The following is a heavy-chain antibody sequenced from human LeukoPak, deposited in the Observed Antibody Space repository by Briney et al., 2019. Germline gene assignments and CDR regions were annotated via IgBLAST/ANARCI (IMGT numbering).Heavy chain of an antibody. D-gene: IGHD2-2*01. CDR3: GRLPYCGSNSCPFDY. CDR1: GGSITGYY. V-gene: IGHV4-59*01. CDR2: ISYTGST. J-gene: IGHJ4*02. Sequence: SETLSLTCAVSGGSITGYYWSWIRQPPGKGLEWTGYISYTGSTNSNPSLKRRVTISVDTSKNQFSLSLSSVTAADTAVYYCGRLPYCGSNSCPFDYWGQGTLVTVSS.